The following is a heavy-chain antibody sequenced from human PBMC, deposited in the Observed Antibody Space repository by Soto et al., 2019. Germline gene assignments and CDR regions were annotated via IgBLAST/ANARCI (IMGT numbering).Heavy chain of an antibody. CDR2: ISYDGSNK. D-gene: IGHD3-9*01. V-gene: IGHV3-30*18. CDR3: AKLPPGGYDILTGFPPPTDY. J-gene: IGHJ4*02. CDR1: GFSFSSYG. Sequence: GGSLRLSCAASGFSFSSYGMHWVRQAPGKGLEWVAVISYDGSNKYYADSVKGRFTISRDNSKNTLHLQMNSLRAEDTAVYYCAKLPPGGYDILTGFPPPTDYWGQGTLVTAPQ.